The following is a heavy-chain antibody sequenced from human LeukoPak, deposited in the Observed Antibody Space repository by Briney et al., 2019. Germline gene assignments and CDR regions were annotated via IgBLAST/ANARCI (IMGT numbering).Heavy chain of an antibody. D-gene: IGHD1-26*01. V-gene: IGHV3-23*01. CDR3: ARTSSGSCYGY. J-gene: IGHJ4*02. CDR1: GFTFSTYA. Sequence: GGSLRLSCAVSGFTFSTYAMSWVRQAPGKGLDWVSGISGSGARTYYADSVKGRFTISRDNSKNTLYLQMNSLRAEDTAVYYCARTSSGSCYGYWGQGTLVSVSS. CDR2: ISGSGART.